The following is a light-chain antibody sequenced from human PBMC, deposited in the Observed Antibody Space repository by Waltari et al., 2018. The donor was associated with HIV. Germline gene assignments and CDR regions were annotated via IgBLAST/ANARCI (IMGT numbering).Light chain of an antibody. CDR3: SSYTSSSTVV. CDR1: SSDVGGSNS. CDR2: EVS. J-gene: IGLJ2*01. V-gene: IGLV2-14*01. Sequence: QSALTQPASVSGSPGQSITISCTGTSSDVGGSNSVSWYQQHPGKAPKLMLYEVSNRPSGVSNRFSRSTSGNTASLTISGLQAEDEAAYYCSSYTSSSTVVFGVGTKLTVL.